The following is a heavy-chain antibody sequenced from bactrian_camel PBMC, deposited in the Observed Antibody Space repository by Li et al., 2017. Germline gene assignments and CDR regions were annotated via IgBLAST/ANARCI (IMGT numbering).Heavy chain of an antibody. Sequence: HVQLVESGGGSVQAGGSVTLSCKVSGLTDRYFCVGWYRLVPGNLVPGKEREGVASMYTDGGRTYFADSAQGRFAISRDYTKNTFDLRMANLNTEDTARYHCVADQYCNYRNSAGGKRFYGPEKYWGKGTQVTVS. CDR3: VADQYCNYRNSAGGKRFYGPEKY. D-gene: IGHD5*01. V-gene: IGHV3S63*01. CDR1: GLTDRYFCVGW. CDR2: MYTDGGRT. J-gene: IGHJ4*01.